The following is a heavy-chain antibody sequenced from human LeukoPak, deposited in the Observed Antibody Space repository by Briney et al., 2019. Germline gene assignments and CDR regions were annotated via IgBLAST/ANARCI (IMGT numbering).Heavy chain of an antibody. CDR2: ISYDGSNK. V-gene: IGHV3-30*18. Sequence: GGSLRLSCAASGFTFSNYGMHWVRQGPGKGLEWVAVISYDGSNKHYADSVNGRFTISRDNSKNTLYLQMNSLRVEDSAVYYCAKPLYFGESLNWFDPWGQGTLVTVSS. D-gene: IGHD3-10*01. CDR3: AKPLYFGESLNWFDP. J-gene: IGHJ5*02. CDR1: GFTFSNYG.